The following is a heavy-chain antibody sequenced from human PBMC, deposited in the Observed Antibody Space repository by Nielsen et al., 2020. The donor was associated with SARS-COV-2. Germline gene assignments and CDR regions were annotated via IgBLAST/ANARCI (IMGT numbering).Heavy chain of an antibody. V-gene: IGHV3-30*18. CDR2: VSRDGSDT. CDR3: AKDVWSGAHQIGPDY. D-gene: IGHD3-3*01. Sequence: GESLKISCAASGFTFTNYGMHCVRQVAGKGLEWVAIVSRDGSDTFYVVSVKGRFTISRDNYKNTVYLQMNSLRAEDTAVYHCAKDVWSGAHQIGPDYWGQGTLVTVSS. CDR1: GFTFTNYG. J-gene: IGHJ4*02.